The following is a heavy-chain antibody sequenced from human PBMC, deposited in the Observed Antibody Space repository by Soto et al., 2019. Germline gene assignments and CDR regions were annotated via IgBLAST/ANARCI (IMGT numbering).Heavy chain of an antibody. Sequence: GGSLRLSCAASGFTFSSYGMHWVRQAPGKGLELVAVISYDGNNKYYADSVKGRFTISRDNSKNTVYLEMNNLRAEDTAMYYCAKGGSGNYLTYYYYYGMDVWGQGTTVTVSS. D-gene: IGHD3-22*01. CDR1: GFTFSSYG. V-gene: IGHV3-30*18. J-gene: IGHJ6*02. CDR3: AKGGSGNYLTYYYYYGMDV. CDR2: ISYDGNNK.